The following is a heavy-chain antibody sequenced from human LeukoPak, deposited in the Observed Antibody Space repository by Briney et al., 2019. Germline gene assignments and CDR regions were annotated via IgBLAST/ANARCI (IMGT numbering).Heavy chain of an antibody. V-gene: IGHV4-59*01. D-gene: IGHD6-13*01. CDR1: GGSISSYY. Sequence: SETLSLTCTVSGGSISSYYWSWIRQPPRKGLEWIGHIYYSGSTNYNPSLKSRVTISVDTSKNQFSLKLSSVTAADTAVYYCARGIAAAGNFDYWGQGTLVTVSS. J-gene: IGHJ4*02. CDR3: ARGIAAAGNFDY. CDR2: IYYSGST.